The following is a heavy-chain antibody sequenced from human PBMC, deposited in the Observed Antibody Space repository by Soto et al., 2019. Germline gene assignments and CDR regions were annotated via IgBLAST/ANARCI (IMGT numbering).Heavy chain of an antibody. Sequence: ASVKVSCKASGYTFTRYDINWVRQATGQGLEWKGWMNPNSGNTGYAQKFQGRVTMTRNTSISTAYMELSSLRSEDTAVYYCARGYYGDYYYYYMDVWGKGTTVTVSS. V-gene: IGHV1-8*01. J-gene: IGHJ6*03. CDR3: ARGYYGDYYYYYMDV. CDR1: GYTFTRYD. CDR2: MNPNSGNT. D-gene: IGHD3-22*01.